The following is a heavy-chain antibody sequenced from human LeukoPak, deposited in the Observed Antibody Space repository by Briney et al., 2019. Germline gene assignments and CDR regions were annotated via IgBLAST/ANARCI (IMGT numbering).Heavy chain of an antibody. D-gene: IGHD2-2*01. CDR1: GFTFSGYS. J-gene: IGHJ4*02. CDR3: GRDSVTVAPAAPDY. V-gene: IGHV3-21*01. Sequence: GGSLTLSCAASGFTFSGYSMNWVGQAPGKGLEWVSSISSSSGHIHYADSVKGRFTISRDNAKNSVYLQMNSLRAEDTAVYFCGRDSVTVAPAAPDYWGQGTLVTVSS. CDR2: ISSSSGHI.